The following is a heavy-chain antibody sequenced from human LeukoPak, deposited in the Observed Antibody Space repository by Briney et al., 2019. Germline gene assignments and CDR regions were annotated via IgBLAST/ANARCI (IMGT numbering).Heavy chain of an antibody. V-gene: IGHV3-48*03. CDR2: IFTRDDSV. CDR3: ARLRVAMLRGAADY. CDR1: RFTFNDDE. D-gene: IGHD3-10*01. J-gene: IGHJ4*02. Sequence: GGSLRLSCAASRFTFNDDEISCVRRAPGKGLEWISYIFTRDDSVYYADSVKGQFTISRAHARNLVYLQMNSLRSEDTGLYYCARLRVAMLRGAADYWGQGTLVTVSS.